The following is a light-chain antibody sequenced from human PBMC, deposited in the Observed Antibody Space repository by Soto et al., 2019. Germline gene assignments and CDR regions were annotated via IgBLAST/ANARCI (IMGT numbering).Light chain of an antibody. J-gene: IGKJ1*01. V-gene: IGKV1-5*03. CDR2: KAS. CDR3: QQYNSYSRT. CDR1: QSISSW. Sequence: IKVSMSASTLSASIGDRVTITCRASQSISSWLAWYQQKPGKAPKLLIYKASSLESGVPSRFSGSGSGTEFTLTISSLQPDDFATYYCQQYNSYSRTFGQGTKVDI.